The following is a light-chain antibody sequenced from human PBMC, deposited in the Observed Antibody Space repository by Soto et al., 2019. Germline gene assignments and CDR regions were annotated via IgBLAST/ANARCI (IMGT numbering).Light chain of an antibody. Sequence: QSALTQPASVSGSPGQSITISCAGTSGDVGAYNYVTWFQQYPGKVPKLIIYDVSDRPSGVSDRFSGSKSGNTASLTISGLLAEYEADYYCGSYTTINTMIFGGRTKLTVL. V-gene: IGLV2-14*01. CDR3: GSYTTINTMI. CDR2: DVS. J-gene: IGLJ2*01. CDR1: SGDVGAYNY.